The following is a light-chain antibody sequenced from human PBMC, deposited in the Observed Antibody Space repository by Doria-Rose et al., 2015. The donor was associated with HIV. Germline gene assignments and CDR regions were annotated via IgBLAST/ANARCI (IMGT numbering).Light chain of an antibody. CDR3: HQYGTSWT. CDR1: QSFSSTY. J-gene: IGKJ1*01. CDR2: DVS. V-gene: IGKV3-20*01. Sequence: EIVLTQSPGTLSLSPGERATLSCRASQSFSSTYLAWYQQKPGQAPSLLIYDVSTSATGIRDRFSASGSGTDFTLTINRLEPEDFALYYCHQYGTSWTFGQGTKVEI.